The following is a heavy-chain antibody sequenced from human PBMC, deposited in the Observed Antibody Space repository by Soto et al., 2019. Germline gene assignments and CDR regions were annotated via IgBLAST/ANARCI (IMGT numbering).Heavy chain of an antibody. J-gene: IGHJ6*02. Sequence: GGSLRLSCAASGFTFSSYAMHWVRQAPGKGLEWVSSISSSSSYIYYADSVKGRFTISRDNAKNSLYLQMNSLRAEDTAVYYCARDWGSEGGYYFYYYYYGMDVWGQGTTVTVSS. D-gene: IGHD3-22*01. V-gene: IGHV3-21*01. CDR1: GFTFSSYA. CDR3: ARDWGSEGGYYFYYYYYGMDV. CDR2: ISSSSSYI.